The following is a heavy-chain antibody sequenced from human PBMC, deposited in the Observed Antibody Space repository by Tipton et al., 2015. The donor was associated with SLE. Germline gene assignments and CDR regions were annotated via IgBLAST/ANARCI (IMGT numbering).Heavy chain of an antibody. D-gene: IGHD2-15*01. Sequence: SLRLSCVASGFTVSDSYLTWVRQAPGKGLEWLSVIYSGGSTHYADSVKGRFTISRDTSQNTLYLQMDSLSADDSATYYCARDGVTVAADYWYFDLWGRGTLVTVSS. V-gene: IGHV3-66*01. CDR1: GFTVSDSY. CDR2: IYSGGST. J-gene: IGHJ2*01. CDR3: ARDGVTVAADYWYFDL.